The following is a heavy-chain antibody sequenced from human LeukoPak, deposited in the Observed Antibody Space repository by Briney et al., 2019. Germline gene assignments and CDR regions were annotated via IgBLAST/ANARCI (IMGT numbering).Heavy chain of an antibody. Sequence: PGASLKISCKGSGSRFTSYWIGWVRQMPGKGLEWMGIIYPGDSDTRYSPSFQGQVTISADKSISTAYLQWSSLKASDTAMYYCGLLPQGKNWFDPWGQGTLVTVSS. CDR2: IYPGDSDT. V-gene: IGHV5-51*01. J-gene: IGHJ5*02. D-gene: IGHD3-10*01. CDR1: GSRFTSYW. CDR3: GLLPQGKNWFDP.